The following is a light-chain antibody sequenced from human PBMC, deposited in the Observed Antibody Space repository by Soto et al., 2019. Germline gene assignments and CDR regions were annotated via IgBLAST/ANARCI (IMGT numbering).Light chain of an antibody. J-gene: IGLJ2*01. Sequence: QSVLTQPRSVSGSPRQSVTISCTGTSSDVGAYNYVSWYQQHPGKAPKLMIYDVTKRPSGVPDRFSGSKSGNTASLTISGLQAEDEADYYCCSYAGSYTLVFGGGTQLTVL. CDR2: DVT. CDR1: SSDVGAYNY. V-gene: IGLV2-11*01. CDR3: CSYAGSYTLV.